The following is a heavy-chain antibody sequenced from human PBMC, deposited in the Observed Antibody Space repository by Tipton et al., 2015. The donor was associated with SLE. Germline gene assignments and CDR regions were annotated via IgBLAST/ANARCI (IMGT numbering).Heavy chain of an antibody. D-gene: IGHD7-27*01. Sequence: QLVQSGAEVKKPGESLRISCKASGYNFTTYWIAWVRQMPGKGLEWMGIIYPGDSDTKYSPSFQGQVTISADKSISTAYLQWSSLKASDTAIYYCAKTGEDDYFDYWGQGTLVTVSS. V-gene: IGHV5-51*03. CDR1: GYNFTTYW. CDR2: IYPGDSDT. CDR3: AKTGEDDYFDY. J-gene: IGHJ4*02.